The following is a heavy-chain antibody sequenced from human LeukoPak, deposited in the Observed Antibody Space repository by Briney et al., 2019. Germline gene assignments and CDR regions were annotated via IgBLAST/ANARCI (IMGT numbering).Heavy chain of an antibody. Sequence: NPSETLSLTCTVTGGSISSYYWSWIRQPPGEGLEWIGYIYYSGSTNYNPSLKSRVTISVDTSKNQFSLKLSSVTAADTAVYYCATAKSGGNAYFDYWGQGTLVTVSS. CDR1: GGSISSYY. J-gene: IGHJ4*02. CDR2: IYYSGST. D-gene: IGHD4-23*01. V-gene: IGHV4-59*08. CDR3: ATAKSGGNAYFDY.